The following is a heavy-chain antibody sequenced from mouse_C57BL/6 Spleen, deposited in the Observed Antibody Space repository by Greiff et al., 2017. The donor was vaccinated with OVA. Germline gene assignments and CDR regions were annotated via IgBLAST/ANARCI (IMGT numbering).Heavy chain of an antibody. CDR2: IAPSDSET. D-gene: IGHD2-5*01. J-gene: IGHJ4*01. CDR1: GYTFTSYW. CDR3: ARSYSNYDAMDY. Sequence: QVQLQQPGAELVRPGSSVKLSCKASGYTFTSYWMPWVKQRPIQGLEWIGNIAPSDSETHYNQKFKDKATLTVYKSSSTAYMQLSSLTSEDSAVYYCARSYSNYDAMDYWGQGTSVTVSS. V-gene: IGHV1-52*01.